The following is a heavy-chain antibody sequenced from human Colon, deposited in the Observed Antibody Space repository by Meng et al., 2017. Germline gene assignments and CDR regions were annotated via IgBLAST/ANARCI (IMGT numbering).Heavy chain of an antibody. V-gene: IGHV4-4*02. D-gene: IGHD3-10*01. CDR3: ARRNTRNSGGGNNY. CDR2: INHSGST. J-gene: IGHJ4*02. Sequence: LRGWGPGRWKPSGTLSLSRGAAGSSISSNYWWTWVRQPPGKGVEWIGEINHSGSTSYVPSLKSRITISVDKSNNLLSLKLNSVTAADTAMYYCARRNTRNSGGGNNYWGQGTLVTVSS. CDR1: GSSISSNYW.